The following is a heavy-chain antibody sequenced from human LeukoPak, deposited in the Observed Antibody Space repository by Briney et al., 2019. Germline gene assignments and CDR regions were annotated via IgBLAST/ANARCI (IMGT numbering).Heavy chain of an antibody. CDR1: GGSISSYY. D-gene: IGHD3-10*01. J-gene: IGHJ6*02. V-gene: IGHV4-59*12. CDR3: AGITMVRGVTGYYYYYYGMDV. Sequence: SETLSLTCTVSGGSISSYYWSWIRQAPGKGLEWIGYIHNSGSTNYNPSLKSRVTISVDKSKNQFSLKLSSVTAADTAVYYCAGITMVRGVTGYYYYYYGMDVWGQGTTVTVSS. CDR2: IHNSGST.